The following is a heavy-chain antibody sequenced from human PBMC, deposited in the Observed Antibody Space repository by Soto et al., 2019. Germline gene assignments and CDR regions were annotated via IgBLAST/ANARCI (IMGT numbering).Heavy chain of an antibody. D-gene: IGHD5-18*01. J-gene: IGHJ6*03. CDR3: ARGYSYYYYYYMDV. Sequence: QVQLQQGGAGLLKPSETLSLTCPVYGGSFSGYYGSGIRHPPGRGREWIGEINHSGSTNYNPSLKSRVTISVDTSKNQFSLKLSSVTAADTAVYYCARGYSYYYYYYMDVWGKGTTVTVSS. CDR1: GGSFSGYY. CDR2: INHSGST. V-gene: IGHV4-34*01.